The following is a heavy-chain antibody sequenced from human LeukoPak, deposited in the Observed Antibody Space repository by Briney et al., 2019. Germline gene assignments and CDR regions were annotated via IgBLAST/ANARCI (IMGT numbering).Heavy chain of an antibody. V-gene: IGHV1-18*01. Sequence: ASVKVSCKASGYTFTSYGISWVRQAPGQGLEWMGWISAYNGNTNYAQKLQGRVTMTTDTSTSTAYVELRSLRSDDTAVYYCARDVYCSGGSCYVNFDYWGQGTLVTVSS. D-gene: IGHD2-15*01. J-gene: IGHJ4*02. CDR2: ISAYNGNT. CDR1: GYTFTSYG. CDR3: ARDVYCSGGSCYVNFDY.